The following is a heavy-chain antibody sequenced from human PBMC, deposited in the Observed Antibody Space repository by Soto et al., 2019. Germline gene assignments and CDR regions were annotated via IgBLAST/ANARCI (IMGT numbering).Heavy chain of an antibody. Sequence: EVQMTESEGGLVKPGGSLRLSCEVSGLKFIDAWMNWVRQAPGKGLEWVGRIKGDGTRDYAAPVKDRFTISRDVSTNTVFLQMDSLKLEDTAVYYCIYESYFVSAWYWGQGTLVTVSS. CDR2: IKGDGTR. CDR3: IYESYFVSAWY. V-gene: IGHV3-15*07. J-gene: IGHJ4*02. D-gene: IGHD6-13*01. CDR1: GLKFIDAW.